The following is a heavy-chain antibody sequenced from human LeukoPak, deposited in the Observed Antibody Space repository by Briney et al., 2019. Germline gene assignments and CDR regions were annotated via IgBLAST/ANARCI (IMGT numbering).Heavy chain of an antibody. CDR2: MNPNSGNT. CDR1: GYTFTIYD. D-gene: IGHD1-26*01. J-gene: IGHJ4*02. V-gene: IGHV1-8*01. Sequence: ASVKVSCKASGYTFTIYDINWVRQATGQGLEWMGWMNPNSGNTGYAQKFQGRVTITRNTPISTAYMELSRLRSEDTAVYYCARGVGATQASYGYWGQGTLVTVSS. CDR3: ARGVGATQASYGY.